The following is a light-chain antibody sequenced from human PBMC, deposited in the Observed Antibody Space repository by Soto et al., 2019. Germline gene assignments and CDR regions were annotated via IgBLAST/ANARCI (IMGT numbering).Light chain of an antibody. J-gene: IGKJ1*01. CDR2: KAS. CDR3: QQYNSYWT. CDR1: QTISSW. V-gene: IGKV1-5*03. Sequence: DIQMTQSPSTLSASVGDRVTITCRASQTISSWVAWYQQKPGKAPKLLIYKASSLESGVPSRFSGSGSGTEFTLTISSMKPDDFATYYCQQYNSYWTFGHGTKVDIK.